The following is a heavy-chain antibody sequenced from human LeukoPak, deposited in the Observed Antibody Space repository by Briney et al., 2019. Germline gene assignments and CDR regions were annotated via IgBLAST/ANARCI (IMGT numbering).Heavy chain of an antibody. CDR1: GGSISSYY. D-gene: IGHD6-13*01. CDR3: ARGIAAAAKQGGFDY. CDR2: IYTTGST. J-gene: IGHJ4*02. V-gene: IGHV4-4*07. Sequence: QTSETLSLTCTVSGGSISSYYWSWIRQPAGKGLEWIGRIYTTGSTSYNPSLKSRVTMSVDTSKNQFSLKLSSVTAADTAVYYCARGIAAAAKQGGFDYWGQGTLATVSS.